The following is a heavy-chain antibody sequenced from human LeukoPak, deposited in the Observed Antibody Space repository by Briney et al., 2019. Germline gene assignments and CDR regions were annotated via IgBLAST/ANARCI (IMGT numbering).Heavy chain of an antibody. V-gene: IGHV1-2*02. CDR2: INPNSGGT. J-gene: IGHJ3*02. Sequence: ASVKVSCKTSGYIFTGYYMHWVRQAPGQGLEWMGWINPNSGGTNYAQKFQGRVTMTRDTSISTAYMELSRLRSDDTAVYYCARERDSLWFGDPLHPSYAFDIWGQGTMVTVSS. CDR3: ARERDSLWFGDPLHPSYAFDI. CDR1: GYIFTGYY. D-gene: IGHD3-10*01.